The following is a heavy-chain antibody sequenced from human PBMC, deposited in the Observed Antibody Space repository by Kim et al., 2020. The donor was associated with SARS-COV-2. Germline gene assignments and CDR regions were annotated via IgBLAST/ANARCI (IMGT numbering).Heavy chain of an antibody. V-gene: IGHV4-31*03. CDR2: IYYSGST. D-gene: IGHD3-10*01. J-gene: IGHJ6*02. CDR1: GGSISSGGYY. Sequence: SETLSLTCTVSGGSISSGGYYWTWIRQHPGKGLEWIGYIYYSGSTYYNPSLKSRVTISVDTSKNQFSLKLSSVTAADTAVYYCARDRGRDYYGSGSYYNYYYYGMHVWRQGTTVTVSS. CDR3: ARDRGRDYYGSGSYYNYYYYGMHV.